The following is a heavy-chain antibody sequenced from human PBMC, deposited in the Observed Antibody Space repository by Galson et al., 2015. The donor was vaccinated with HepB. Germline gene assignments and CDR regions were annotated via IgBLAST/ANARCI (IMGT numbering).Heavy chain of an antibody. Sequence: SLRLSCAASGFTFSSYGMHWVRQAPGKGLEWVAVIWYDGSNKYYADSVKGRFTISRDNSKNTLYLQMNSLRAEDTAVYYCARDGNLVGIIWGVGYSNYFDYWGQGTLVTVSS. CDR1: GFTFSSYG. J-gene: IGHJ4*02. D-gene: IGHD1-26*01. V-gene: IGHV3-33*01. CDR3: ARDGNLVGIIWGVGYSNYFDY. CDR2: IWYDGSNK.